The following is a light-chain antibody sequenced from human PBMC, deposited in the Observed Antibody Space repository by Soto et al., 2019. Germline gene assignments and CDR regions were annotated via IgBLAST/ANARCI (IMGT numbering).Light chain of an antibody. CDR3: QQYRTYPGT. CDR2: EVS. Sequence: DIQMTQSPSTLSASVGDRVTITCLASQRIGSWLAWYQQKPGKAPNLLVYEVSNLQSGVPPRFSGSGSGTEFTLAISSLQADDFAIYYCQQYRTYPGTFGGGTKVEI. J-gene: IGKJ4*01. V-gene: IGKV1-5*01. CDR1: QRIGSW.